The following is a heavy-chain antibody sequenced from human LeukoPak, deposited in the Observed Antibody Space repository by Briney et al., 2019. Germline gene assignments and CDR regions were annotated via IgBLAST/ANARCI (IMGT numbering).Heavy chain of an antibody. V-gene: IGHV4-31*03. CDR1: GGSISSGGYY. Sequence: PLQSLSLTCTVSGGSISSGGYYWSWIRQHPGKGLEWIGYIYYSGSTYYNPSLKSRVTISVDTSKNQFSLKLSSVTAADTAVYYCARGQYGSGSYYNILSWFDPWGQGTLVTVSS. J-gene: IGHJ5*02. CDR3: ARGQYGSGSYYNILSWFDP. CDR2: IYYSGST. D-gene: IGHD3-10*01.